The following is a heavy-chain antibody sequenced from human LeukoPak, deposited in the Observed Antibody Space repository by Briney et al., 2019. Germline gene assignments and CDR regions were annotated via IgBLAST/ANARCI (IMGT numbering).Heavy chain of an antibody. Sequence: KTGGSLRLSCATSGFTLRNAWMGWVRQAPGEGLEWVGLIKSNTDGGTTDYAAPVKGRFSISRDDLKNTLYLQMNSLETEDTAVYYCTADQGYGMDVWGQGTTITVSS. CDR3: TADQGYGMDV. J-gene: IGHJ6*02. V-gene: IGHV3-15*01. CDR1: GFTLRNAW. CDR2: IKSNTDGGTT.